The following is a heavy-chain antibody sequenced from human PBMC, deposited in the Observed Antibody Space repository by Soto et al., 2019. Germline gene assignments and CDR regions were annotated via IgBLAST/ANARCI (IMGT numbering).Heavy chain of an antibody. D-gene: IGHD2-2*01. Sequence: LETLSLTCTVSGGSISSYYWSWIRQPPGKGLEWIGYIYYSGSTNYNPSLKSRVTISVDTSKNQFSLKLSSVTAADTAVYYCARGGSTSCYACGYSYGAWGQGTLVTVSS. J-gene: IGHJ4*02. CDR1: GGSISSYY. CDR2: IYYSGST. V-gene: IGHV4-59*01. CDR3: ARGGSTSCYACGYSYGA.